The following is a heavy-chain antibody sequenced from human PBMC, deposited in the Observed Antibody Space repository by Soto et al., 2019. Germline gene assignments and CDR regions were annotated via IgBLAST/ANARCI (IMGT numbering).Heavy chain of an antibody. D-gene: IGHD3-10*01. CDR2: VSAGGDMT. CDR1: GFTFNSYA. CDR3: ARGDRGGSGSPASYYYSGLDV. Sequence: DVQVLESGGDLVQPGGSLRLSCAASGFTFNSYAMSWVRQAPGKGLEWVSSVSAGGDMTYYSDSAKGRFTISRDNSNNELYLQMNRLRIEDTDLYYCARGDRGGSGSPASYYYSGLDVWGQGTTVTVS. V-gene: IGHV3-23*01. J-gene: IGHJ6*02.